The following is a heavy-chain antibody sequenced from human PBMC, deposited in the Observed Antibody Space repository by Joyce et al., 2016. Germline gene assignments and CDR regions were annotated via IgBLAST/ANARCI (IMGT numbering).Heavy chain of an antibody. J-gene: IGHJ3*02. Sequence: EGQLVQSGAELKKPGESLSISCQGSGYRFANYYIAWVRQVPGKGLEWMGMILPGDSDAKDSPSCEGHVTFSADKSTNTVFLQWSSLKASDSTIYFCTRRYGSSGFYPSDAFDMWGQGTTVTVSS. D-gene: IGHD3-22*01. CDR2: ILPGDSDA. CDR3: TRRYGSSGFYPSDAFDM. CDR1: GYRFANYY. V-gene: IGHV5-51*01.